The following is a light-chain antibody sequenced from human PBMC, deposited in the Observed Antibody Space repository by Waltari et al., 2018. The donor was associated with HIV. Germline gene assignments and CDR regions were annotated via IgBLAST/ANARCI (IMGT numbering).Light chain of an antibody. CDR1: RRDVGGYNY. CDR3: CSYAGSYTWV. CDR2: DVS. J-gene: IGLJ3*02. Sequence: QSALTQPRSVSGSPGPSVPISCTGTRRDVGGYNYVSWYQQHPGKAPKLMIYDVSKRPSGVPDRFSGSKSGNTASLTISGLQAEDEADYYCCSYAGSYTWVFGGGTKLTVL. V-gene: IGLV2-11*01.